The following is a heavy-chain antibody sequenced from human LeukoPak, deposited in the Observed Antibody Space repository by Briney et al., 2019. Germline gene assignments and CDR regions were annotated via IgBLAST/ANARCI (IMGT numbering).Heavy chain of an antibody. CDR2: ISAYNGNT. CDR1: GYTFTSYG. V-gene: IGHV1-18*01. CDR3: ARGWRFLEWLSRLVVSSYGMDV. Sequence: ASVKVSCKASGYTFTSYGISWVRQAPGQGLEWMGWISAYNGNTNYAQKLQGRVTMTTDTSTSTAYMELRSLRSDDTAVYYCARGWRFLEWLSRLVVSSYGMDVWGQGTTVTVSS. J-gene: IGHJ6*02. D-gene: IGHD3-3*01.